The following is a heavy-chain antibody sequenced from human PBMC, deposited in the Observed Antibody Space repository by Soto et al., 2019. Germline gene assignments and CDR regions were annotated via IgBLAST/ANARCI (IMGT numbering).Heavy chain of an antibody. CDR2: IYYSGSA. Sequence: PGGSLRLSCAASGFTFSDYYMSWIRQAPGKGPEWIGSIYYSGSAYDNPALKSRVTISVDTSKNQFSLKLTSVTAADTAVYYCAKDTGRAATWYGAFDIWGQGTMVTVSS. J-gene: IGHJ3*02. CDR1: GFTFSDYY. V-gene: IGHV4-59*05. D-gene: IGHD1-26*01. CDR3: AKDTGRAATWYGAFDI.